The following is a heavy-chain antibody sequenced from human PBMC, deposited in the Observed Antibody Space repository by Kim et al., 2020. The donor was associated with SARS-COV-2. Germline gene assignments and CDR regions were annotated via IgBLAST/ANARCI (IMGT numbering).Heavy chain of an antibody. Sequence: GGSLRLSCAASGFSFSTNAMSWVRQAPGKGLEWVSTISGSGGNTYYADSAKGRFTISRDNSKNTVYVQMNSLRAEDTAVYYCAKGDNNYVNYGRFDYWGQGTLVTVSS. CDR1: GFSFSTNA. J-gene: IGHJ4*02. D-gene: IGHD3-16*01. CDR3: AKGDNNYVNYGRFDY. V-gene: IGHV3-23*01. CDR2: ISGSGGNT.